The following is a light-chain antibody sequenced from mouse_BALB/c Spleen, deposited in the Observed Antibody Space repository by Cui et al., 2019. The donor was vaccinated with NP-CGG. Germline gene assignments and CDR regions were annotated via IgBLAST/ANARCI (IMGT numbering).Light chain of an antibody. CDR1: TGAVTTSNY. CDR3: ALWYSNHWV. Sequence: LLTQASALTTPPGETVTFTCRSSTGAVTTSNYANWVQEKPDHLFTGLIGGTNNRAPGVPARFSGSLIGDKAALTITGAQTEDEAIYFCALWYSNHWVFGGGTKLTVL. J-gene: IGLJ1*01. CDR2: GTN. V-gene: IGLV1*01.